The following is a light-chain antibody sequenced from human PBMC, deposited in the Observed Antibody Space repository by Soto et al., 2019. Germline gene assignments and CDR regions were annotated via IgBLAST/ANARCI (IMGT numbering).Light chain of an antibody. J-gene: IGKJ1*01. CDR2: GAS. CDR3: QQYGSSGT. Sequence: EIVMTQSPDTLSVSPGEGATLSCRVSQSIRSNLAWYQQRPGQAPRLLMYGASTRADGIPDRFSGSGSGTDFTLTISRLEPEDFAVYYCQQYGSSGTFGQGTKVDIK. V-gene: IGKV3-20*01. CDR1: QSIRSN.